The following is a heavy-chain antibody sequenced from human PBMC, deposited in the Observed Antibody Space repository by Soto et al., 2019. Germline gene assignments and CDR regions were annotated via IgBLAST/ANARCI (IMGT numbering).Heavy chain of an antibody. CDR3: ARDSNYDSSGYLRVYYGMDV. J-gene: IGHJ6*02. V-gene: IGHV3-33*01. Sequence: SLRLSCAASGFTFSSYGMHWVRQAPGKGLEWVAVIWYDGSNKYYADSVKGRFTISRDNSKNTLYLQMNSLRAEDTAVYYCARDSNYDSSGYLRVYYGMDVWGQGTTVTVSS. D-gene: IGHD3-22*01. CDR2: IWYDGSNK. CDR1: GFTFSSYG.